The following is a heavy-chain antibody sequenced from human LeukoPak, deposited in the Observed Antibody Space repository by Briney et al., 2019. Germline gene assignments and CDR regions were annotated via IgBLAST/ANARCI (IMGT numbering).Heavy chain of an antibody. V-gene: IGHV1-2*02. CDR2: INPNSGGT. Sequence: SVTVSCKASGYTFTDYYIHWVRQAPGQGLEWMGWINPNSGGTNYAQKFQGRVAMTRDTSISIAYMELSRLRSDDTAVYYCARDALPSSPYYFDYWGQGTLVTVHS. CDR1: GYTFTDYY. D-gene: IGHD1-26*01. CDR3: ARDALPSSPYYFDY. J-gene: IGHJ4*02.